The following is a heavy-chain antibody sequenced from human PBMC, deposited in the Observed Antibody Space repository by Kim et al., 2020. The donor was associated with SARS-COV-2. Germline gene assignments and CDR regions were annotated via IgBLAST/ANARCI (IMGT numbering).Heavy chain of an antibody. CDR2: IGGSGTTT. D-gene: IGHD3-10*01. CDR3: AKAASGSYAMSDH. Sequence: GGSLRLSCGASGFTFSTYAMCWVRQAPGKGLEWVSSIGGSGTTTYYADSVKGRFTISRDNSKNTVYLQMNSLRGEDTAIYYCAKAASGSYAMSDHWGQGTLVTVSS. V-gene: IGHV3-23*01. CDR1: GFTFSTYA. J-gene: IGHJ5*02.